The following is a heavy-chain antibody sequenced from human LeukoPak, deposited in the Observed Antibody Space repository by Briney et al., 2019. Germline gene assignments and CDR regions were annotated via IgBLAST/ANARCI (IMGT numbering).Heavy chain of an antibody. CDR1: GFTFSSYA. CDR3: ATHPMIVVVTHSEY. J-gene: IGHJ4*02. V-gene: IGHV3-23*01. CDR2: ISGSGGST. Sequence: GGSLRLSCAASGFTFSSYAMSWVRQAPGKGLEWVSAISGSGGSTYYADSVKGRFTISRDNSKNTLYLQMNSLRAEDTAVYYCATHPMIVVVTHSEYWGQGTLVPVSS. D-gene: IGHD3-22*01.